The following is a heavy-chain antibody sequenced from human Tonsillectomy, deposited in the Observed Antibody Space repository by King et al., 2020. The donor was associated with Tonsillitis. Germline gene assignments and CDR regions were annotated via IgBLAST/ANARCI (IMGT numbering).Heavy chain of an antibody. CDR3: ARIQWLANYYYYYMDV. CDR2: VYYSGST. D-gene: IGHD6-19*01. V-gene: IGHV4-39*01. Sequence: QLQESGPGLVKPSETLSLTCTVSSGSISSASYYWGWIRLPPGMGLEWIGSVYYSGSTYYNPSLKSRDTISVDTSKNQFSLKLSSVTAADTAVYYCARIQWLANYYYYYMDVWGKGTTVTVSS. CDR1: SGSISSASYY. J-gene: IGHJ6*03.